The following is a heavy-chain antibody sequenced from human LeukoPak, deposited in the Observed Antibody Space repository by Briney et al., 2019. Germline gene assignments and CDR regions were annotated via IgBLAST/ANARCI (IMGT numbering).Heavy chain of an antibody. CDR2: ITGSGGRT. Sequence: GGSLRLSCAASGFTFSSYGMSWVRQAPGKGLEWVSTITGSGGRTYYADSVKGRFTISRDNSKNTLYLQMNSLRADDTAVYYCAKDFRQFYYDILTGYYSFDYWGQGTLVTVCS. CDR1: GFTFSSYG. D-gene: IGHD3-9*01. J-gene: IGHJ4*02. CDR3: AKDFRQFYYDILTGYYSFDY. V-gene: IGHV3-23*01.